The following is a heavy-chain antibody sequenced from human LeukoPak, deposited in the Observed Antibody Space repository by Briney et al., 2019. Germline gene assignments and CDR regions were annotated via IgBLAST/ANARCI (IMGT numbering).Heavy chain of an antibody. CDR3: AGGNYYDSSGYYHGPMDV. CDR1: GYTFTSYY. D-gene: IGHD3-22*01. Sequence: GASVKVSCKASGYTFTSYYMHWVRQAPGQGLEWMGIINPSGGSTSYPQKFQGRVTMTRDMSTSTVYMELSSLRSEDTAVYYCAGGNYYDSSGYYHGPMDVWGKGTTVTVSS. V-gene: IGHV1-46*01. J-gene: IGHJ6*03. CDR2: INPSGGST.